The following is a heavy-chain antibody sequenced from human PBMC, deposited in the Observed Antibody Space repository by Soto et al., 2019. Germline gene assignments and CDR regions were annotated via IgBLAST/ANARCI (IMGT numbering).Heavy chain of an antibody. CDR1: GGSFSGYY. CDR3: AGRNSGYDLANDY. Sequence: QVQLQQWGAGLLKPSETLSLTCAVYGGSFSGYYWSWIRQPPGKGLEWIGEINHSGSTNYNPSLKSRVTISVDTSKNQFSLKLSSVTAADTAVYYCAGRNSGYDLANDYWGQGTLVTVSS. J-gene: IGHJ4*02. V-gene: IGHV4-34*01. D-gene: IGHD5-12*01. CDR2: INHSGST.